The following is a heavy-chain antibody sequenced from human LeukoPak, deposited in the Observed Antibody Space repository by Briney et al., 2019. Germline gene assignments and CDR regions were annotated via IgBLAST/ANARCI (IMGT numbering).Heavy chain of an antibody. D-gene: IGHD5-24*01. V-gene: IGHV5-10-1*01. CDR1: GYSFTSYW. CDR3: AKQPFSATNFAGMDV. CDR2: IVPSDSYT. J-gene: IGHJ6*04. Sequence: GESLKISCKGSGYSFTSYWISWVRQMPGKGLEWMGRIVPSDSYTNYSPSFQGHVTISADKSISTAYLQWSSLKASDTAMYYCAKQPFSATNFAGMDVWGKGTTVTVSS.